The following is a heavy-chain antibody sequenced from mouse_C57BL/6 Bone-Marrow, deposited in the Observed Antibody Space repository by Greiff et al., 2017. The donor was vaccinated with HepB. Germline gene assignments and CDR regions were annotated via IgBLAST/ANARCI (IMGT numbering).Heavy chain of an antibody. CDR1: GYTFTSYT. V-gene: IGHV1-4*01. Sequence: QVQLQQSGAELARPGASVKMSCKASGYTFTSYTMHWVKQRPGQGLEWIGYINPSSGYTKYNQKFKDKATLTADKSSSTAYMQLSSLTSEDSAVYYCARWDYYGSSPDYWGQGTTLTVSS. J-gene: IGHJ2*01. CDR3: ARWDYYGSSPDY. D-gene: IGHD1-1*01. CDR2: INPSSGYT.